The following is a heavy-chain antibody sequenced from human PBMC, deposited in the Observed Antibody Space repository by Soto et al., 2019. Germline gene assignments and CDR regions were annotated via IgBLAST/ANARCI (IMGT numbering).Heavy chain of an antibody. D-gene: IGHD6-13*01. J-gene: IGHJ5*02. Sequence: GGSLRLSCAASGFTFSGSAMHWVRQASGKGLEWVGRIRSKANSYATAYAASVKGRFTISRDDSKNTAYLQMNSLKAEDTAVYYCTRHPPYSSPDPGWFDPWGQGTLVTVSS. CDR1: GFTFSGSA. V-gene: IGHV3-73*01. CDR3: TRHPPYSSPDPGWFDP. CDR2: IRSKANSYAT.